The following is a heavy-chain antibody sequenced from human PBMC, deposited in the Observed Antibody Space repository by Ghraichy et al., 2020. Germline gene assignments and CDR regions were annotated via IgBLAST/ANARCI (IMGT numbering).Heavy chain of an antibody. CDR3: ARQTIRGYSYGYYSDY. V-gene: IGHV4-39*07. CDR2: IYYSGST. Sequence: SQTLSLTCTVSGGSISSSSYYWGWIRQPPGKGLEWIGSIYYSGSTYYNPSLKSRVTISVDTSKNQFSLKLSSVTAADTAVYYCARQTIRGYSYGYYSDYWGQGTLVTVSS. D-gene: IGHD5-18*01. CDR1: GGSISSSSYY. J-gene: IGHJ4*02.